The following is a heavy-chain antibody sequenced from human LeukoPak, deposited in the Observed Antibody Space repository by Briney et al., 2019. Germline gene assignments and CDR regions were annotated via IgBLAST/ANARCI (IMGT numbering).Heavy chain of an antibody. CDR1: GFTFSSYW. D-gene: IGHD6-13*01. J-gene: IGHJ4*02. Sequence: GGSLRLSCAASGFTFSSYWMHWVRQAPGKGLVWVSNINRDGRRKMYADSVKGRFTISRDNTKTTLYLQMNSLRAEDTAVSYCARESMELVRFDFWGQGTLVTVSS. V-gene: IGHV3-74*03. CDR2: INRDGRRK. CDR3: ARESMELVRFDF.